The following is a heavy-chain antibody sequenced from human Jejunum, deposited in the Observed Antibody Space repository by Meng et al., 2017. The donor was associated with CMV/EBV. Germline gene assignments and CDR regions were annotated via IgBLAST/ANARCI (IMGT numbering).Heavy chain of an antibody. Sequence: GQLQESGPGLVKPSGTLPLTCSVSGGSIRTYSWTWIRQPAGKGLEWIGRISSSGSTNYNPSLNSRVTMSVDTSKNHFSLRLSSVTAADTAVYYCARDLPGVGVDYWGQGTLVTVSS. D-gene: IGHD2-2*01. CDR3: ARDLPGVGVDY. V-gene: IGHV4-4*07. CDR1: GGSIRTYS. J-gene: IGHJ4*02. CDR2: ISSSGST.